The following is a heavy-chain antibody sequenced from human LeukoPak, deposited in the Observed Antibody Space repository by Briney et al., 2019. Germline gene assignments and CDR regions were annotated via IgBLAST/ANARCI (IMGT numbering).Heavy chain of an antibody. Sequence: SEALSLTCTVSGGSISSYYWSWIRQPPGKGLEWIGYIYTSGSTNYNPSLRSRVTISVDTYKNQFSLKLSSVTAADTAVYYCARRSYDDAFDIWGQGTMVTVSS. J-gene: IGHJ3*02. D-gene: IGHD1-1*01. V-gene: IGHV4-4*09. CDR3: ARRSYDDAFDI. CDR2: IYTSGST. CDR1: GGSISSYY.